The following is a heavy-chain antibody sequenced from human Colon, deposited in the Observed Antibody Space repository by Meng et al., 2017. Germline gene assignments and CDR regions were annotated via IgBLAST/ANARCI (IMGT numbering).Heavy chain of an antibody. J-gene: IGHJ3*02. CDR1: GFTSSSYW. V-gene: IGHV3-74*01. CDR2: INRDGRDT. Sequence: GGSLRPSCAASGFTSSSYWMHWVRQDPGKGLVWVSGINRDGRDTNYADSVQGRFTISRDNANYTLYLQMNSVRAEDTAVYYCAELTSSDFDIWGQGTVVTVSS. CDR3: AELTSSDFDI. D-gene: IGHD3-22*01.